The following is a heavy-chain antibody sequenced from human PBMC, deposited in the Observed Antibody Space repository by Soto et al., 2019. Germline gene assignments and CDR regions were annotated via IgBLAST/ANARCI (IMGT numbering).Heavy chain of an antibody. D-gene: IGHD6-19*01. V-gene: IGHV4-39*01. CDR3: ARHGGIAVAGTFLG. CDR2: IYYSGST. J-gene: IGHJ4*02. CDR1: GGSISSSSYY. Sequence: KTSETLSLTCTVSGGSISSSSYYWGWIRQPPGKGLEWIGSIYYSGSTYYNPSLKSRVTISVDTSKNQFSLKLSSVTAADTAVYYCARHGGIAVAGTFLGWGQGTMVTVYS.